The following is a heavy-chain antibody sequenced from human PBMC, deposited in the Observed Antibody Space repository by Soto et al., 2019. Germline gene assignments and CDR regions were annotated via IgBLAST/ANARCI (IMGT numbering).Heavy chain of an antibody. V-gene: IGHV3-33*06. CDR1: GFTFSRSG. CDR2: IWYDGSEK. Sequence: QVQLVESGGGVVQPGRSLRLSCAASGFTFSRSGMYWVRQAPGKGLEWVAIIWYDGSEKYYADSVKGRFTISRDNSKTMLYLQMHSLTAEDTGVYYCAKDHGTHGDSAGSSGSFDYWGQGTVVTVSS. D-gene: IGHD4-17*01. J-gene: IGHJ4*02. CDR3: AKDHGTHGDSAGSSGSFDY.